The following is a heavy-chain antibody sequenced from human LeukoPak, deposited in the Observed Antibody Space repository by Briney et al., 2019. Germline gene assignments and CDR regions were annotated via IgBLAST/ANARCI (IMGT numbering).Heavy chain of an antibody. CDR1: GYSFTSYW. CDR3: ARLITMVRGVIRGFDY. CDR2: IYPGDSNT. V-gene: IGHV5-51*01. J-gene: IGHJ4*02. Sequence: GESLKISCKGSGYSFTSYWIGWVRQMPGKGLALMGIIYPGDSNTRYSPSFQGQVTISADKSISTAYLQWSSLKASDTAMYYCARLITMVRGVIRGFDYWGQGTLVTVSS. D-gene: IGHD3-10*01.